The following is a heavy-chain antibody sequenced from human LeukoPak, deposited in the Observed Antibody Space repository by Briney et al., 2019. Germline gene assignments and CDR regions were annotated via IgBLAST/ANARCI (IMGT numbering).Heavy chain of an antibody. D-gene: IGHD1-20*01. CDR2: IYYSGST. CDR3: AREGGHNWNHYFDY. V-gene: IGHV4-59*11. Sequence: PSETLSLTCTVSGGSISSHYWSWIRQPPGKGLEWIGYIYYSGSTNYNPSLKSRVTISVDTSKNQFSLKLSSVTAADTAVYYCAREGGHNWNHYFDYWGQGTLVTVSS. CDR1: GGSISSHY. J-gene: IGHJ4*02.